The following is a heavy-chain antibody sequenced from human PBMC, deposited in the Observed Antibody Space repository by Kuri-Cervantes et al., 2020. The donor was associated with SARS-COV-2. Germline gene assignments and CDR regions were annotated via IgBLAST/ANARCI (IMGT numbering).Heavy chain of an antibody. CDR1: VGTFSSYA. Sequence: SVKVSCKASVGTFSSYAISWVRQAPGQGLEWMGGIIPIFGTANYAQKFQGRVTITADKSTSTAYMELSSLRSEDTAVYYCARERSIPRYSGSYYAYYGMDVWGQGTTVTVSS. CDR3: ARERSIPRYSGSYYAYYGMDV. D-gene: IGHD1-26*01. J-gene: IGHJ6*02. V-gene: IGHV1-69*06. CDR2: IIPIFGTA.